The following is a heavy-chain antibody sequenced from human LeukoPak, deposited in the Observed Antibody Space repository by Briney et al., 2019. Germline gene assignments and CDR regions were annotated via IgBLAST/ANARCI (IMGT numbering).Heavy chain of an antibody. J-gene: IGHJ4*02. CDR1: GFTFSSYG. Sequence: GSLRLSCAASGFTFSSYGMHWVRQAPGKGLEWVAVIWYDGSKKLYADSVKGRFIISRDISKSTLYLQMNSLRAEDTAVYYCARGSGGSCFDYWGQGTLITVSS. D-gene: IGHD2-15*01. CDR2: IWYDGSKK. CDR3: ARGSGGSCFDY. V-gene: IGHV3-33*01.